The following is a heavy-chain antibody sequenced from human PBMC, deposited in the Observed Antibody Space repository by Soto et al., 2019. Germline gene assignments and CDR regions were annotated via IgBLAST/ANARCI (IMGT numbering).Heavy chain of an antibody. J-gene: IGHJ4*02. CDR3: AKDPETTVSYYFDY. D-gene: IGHD4-17*01. Sequence: PGGSLRLSCAASGFTFSSYGMHWVRQAPGKGLEWVAVISYDGSNKYYADSVKGRFTISRDNSKNTLYLQMNSLRAEDTAVYYCAKDPETTVSYYFDYWGQGTLVTVSS. CDR1: GFTFSSYG. V-gene: IGHV3-30*18. CDR2: ISYDGSNK.